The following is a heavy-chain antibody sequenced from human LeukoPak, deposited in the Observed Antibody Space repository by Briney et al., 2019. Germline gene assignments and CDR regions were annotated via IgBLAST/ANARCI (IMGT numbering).Heavy chain of an antibody. CDR1: GFTFSSYE. J-gene: IGHJ5*02. Sequence: GGSLRLSCAASGFTFSSYEMNWVRQAPGKGLEWVSYISSSGSTIYYADSVKGRFTISRDNSKNTLYLQMNSLRAEDTAVYYCARPPYSSSWYEAVDWFDPWGQGTLVTVSS. CDR2: ISSSGSTI. CDR3: ARPPYSSSWYEAVDWFDP. D-gene: IGHD6-13*01. V-gene: IGHV3-48*03.